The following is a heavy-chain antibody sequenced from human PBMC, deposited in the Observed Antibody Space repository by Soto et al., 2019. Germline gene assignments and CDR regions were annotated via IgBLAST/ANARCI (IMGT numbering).Heavy chain of an antibody. D-gene: IGHD3-9*01. CDR3: ATGYYFFDF. V-gene: IGHV4-4*02. CDR1: GASISDNW. Sequence: SETLSLTCAVSGASISDNWWSWVRQPPGKGLEWIGDIYHSGTTTYNPSLKSRIIISVDTSTSQFSLTLTSVTAADTAVYYCATGYYFFDFWGQGTLVTVSS. J-gene: IGHJ4*02. CDR2: IYHSGTT.